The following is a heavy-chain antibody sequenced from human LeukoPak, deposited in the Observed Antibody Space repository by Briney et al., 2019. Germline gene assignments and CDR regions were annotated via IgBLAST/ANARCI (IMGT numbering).Heavy chain of an antibody. V-gene: IGHV4-34*01. Sequence: SETLSLTCAVYGGSFSGYYWSRIRQPPGKGLEWIGEINHSGSTNYNPSLKSRVTISVDTSKNQFSLKLSSVTAADTAVYYCARGGRRVSVVVPAAIATGWFDPWGQGTLVTVSS. J-gene: IGHJ5*02. CDR3: ARGGRRVSVVVPAAIATGWFDP. CDR2: INHSGST. D-gene: IGHD2-2*02. CDR1: GGSFSGYY.